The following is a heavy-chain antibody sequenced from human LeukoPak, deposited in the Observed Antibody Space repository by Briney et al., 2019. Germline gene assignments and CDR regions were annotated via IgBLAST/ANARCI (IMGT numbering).Heavy chain of an antibody. J-gene: IGHJ4*02. CDR1: GFTSSSYA. CDR3: ARRGVTTSTPFDY. D-gene: IGHD4-17*01. Sequence: PGGSLRLSCAASGFTSSSYAMHWVRQAPGKGLEYVSAISSNGGSTYYANSVKGRFTISRDNSKNTLYLQMGSLRAEDMAVYYCARRGVTTSTPFDYWGQGTLVTVSS. V-gene: IGHV3-64*01. CDR2: ISSNGGST.